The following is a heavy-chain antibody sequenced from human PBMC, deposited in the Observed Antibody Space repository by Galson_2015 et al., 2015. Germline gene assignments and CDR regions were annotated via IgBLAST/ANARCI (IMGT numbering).Heavy chain of an antibody. CDR3: ARDWLGSGLDY. J-gene: IGHJ4*02. D-gene: IGHD6-19*01. CDR1: GFTFSSYW. V-gene: IGHV3-74*01. Sequence: SLRLSCAASGFTFSSYWMNWVRQDPGKGLVWVSRISSDGSSTNYADSVTGRFTISRDNVKNTLYLQMNSLRAEDTAVYYCARDWLGSGLDYWGQGTLVTVSS. CDR2: ISSDGSST.